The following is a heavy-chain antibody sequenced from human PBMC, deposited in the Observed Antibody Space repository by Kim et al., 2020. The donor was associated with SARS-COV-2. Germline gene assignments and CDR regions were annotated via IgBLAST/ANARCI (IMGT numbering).Heavy chain of an antibody. D-gene: IGHD3-22*01. J-gene: IGHJ4*02. CDR1: GFTFGNYW. CDR3: ARDRSYYDRSSYYLFDY. Sequence: GGSLRLSCAGSGFTFGNYWMSWVRQAPGKGLEWVANIKKDGSEKYYVDSVKGRFTISRDNAKNSLYLQVNSLRAEDTAVYYCARDRSYYDRSSYYLFDYWGEGTLVSLSS. CDR2: IKKDGSEK. V-gene: IGHV3-7*01.